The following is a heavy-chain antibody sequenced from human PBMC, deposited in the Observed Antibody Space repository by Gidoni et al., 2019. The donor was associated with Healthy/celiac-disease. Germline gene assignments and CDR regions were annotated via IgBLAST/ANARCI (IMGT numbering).Heavy chain of an antibody. CDR1: GFTFDDYT. V-gene: IGHV3-43*01. D-gene: IGHD3-16*02. CDR3: AKGVRSAYDYVWGSYRYNPLFDY. J-gene: IGHJ4*02. Sequence: EVQLVESGGVVVQPGGSLRPSCAASGFTFDDYTMHWVRQAPGKGLEWVPLISWDGGSTYYADSVKGRFTISRDNSKNSLYLQMNSLRTEDTALYYCAKGVRSAYDYVWGSYRYNPLFDYWGQGTLVTVSS. CDR2: ISWDGGST.